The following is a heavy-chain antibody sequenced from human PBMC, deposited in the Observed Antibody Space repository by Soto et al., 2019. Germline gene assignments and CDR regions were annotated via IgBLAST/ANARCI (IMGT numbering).Heavy chain of an antibody. CDR3: AKSYWPSINAVLTSAIDH. Sequence: GGSLRLSCAASGFTFNSYGMYWIRQAPGKGLEWVAGLAYHGRNEYYAHSVKGRFTTSRDNSNSTLFLQMNSLRPEDTAVYYCAKSYWPSINAVLTSAIDHWGRGTLVTVSS. V-gene: IGHV3-30*18. J-gene: IGHJ4*02. D-gene: IGHD2-2*01. CDR1: GFTFNSYG. CDR2: LAYHGRNE.